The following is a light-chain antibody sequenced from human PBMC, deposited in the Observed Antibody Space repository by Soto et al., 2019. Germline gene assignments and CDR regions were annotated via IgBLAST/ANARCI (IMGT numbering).Light chain of an antibody. CDR1: SSDVGGYYY. CDR3: CSHSSSSPFYV. V-gene: IGLV2-14*01. Sequence: QSALTQPASVSVSPGQAITISCTGTSSDVGGYYYVSWYQHHPGKAPKLIIYQVTSRPSGVSDRFSASKSGNTASLTISALQAEDEDLYYCCSHSSSSPFYVFGTGTKLTVL. J-gene: IGLJ1*01. CDR2: QVT.